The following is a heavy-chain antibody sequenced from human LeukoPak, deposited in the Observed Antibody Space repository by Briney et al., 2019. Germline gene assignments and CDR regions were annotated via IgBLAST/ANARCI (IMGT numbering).Heavy chain of an antibody. CDR3: ASPGHPQEP. J-gene: IGHJ5*02. CDR2: IDHSGST. CDR1: GYSISSGYY. Sequence: PSETLSLTCTVSGYSISSGYYWGWIRQPPGKGLEWTGSIDHSGSTYYNPSLKGRVTISVDMSNNQFSLKLSSVTAADPAVYYCASPGHPQEPWGQGTLVTVSS. V-gene: IGHV4-38-2*02.